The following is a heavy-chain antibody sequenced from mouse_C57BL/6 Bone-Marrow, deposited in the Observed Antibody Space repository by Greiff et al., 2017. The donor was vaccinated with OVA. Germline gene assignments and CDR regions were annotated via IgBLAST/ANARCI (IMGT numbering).Heavy chain of an antibody. CDR2: ILPGSGST. Sequence: QVQLQQSGAELMKPGASVKLSCKATGYTFTGYWIEWVKQRPGHGLEWIGEILPGSGSTNYTEKFKGKATFTADTSSNTAYMQLSSLTTEDTAIYNGARGRLRPYYSDYGGQGTTLTVSS. J-gene: IGHJ2*01. CDR3: ARGRLRPYYSDY. V-gene: IGHV1-9*01. D-gene: IGHD3-2*02. CDR1: GYTFTGYW.